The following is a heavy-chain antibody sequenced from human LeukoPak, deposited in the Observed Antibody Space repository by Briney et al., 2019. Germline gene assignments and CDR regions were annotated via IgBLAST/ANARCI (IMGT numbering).Heavy chain of an antibody. Sequence: PGGSLRLSCAASGLTFISHGFHWVRQAPGRGLEWLTFISLDGSRKSYADSVKGRFTFSRDDSKNTLYLEMNSLRAEDTATYYCARDRAVSWLDSWGLGTLVTVSS. D-gene: IGHD3-10*01. V-gene: IGHV3-33*05. CDR1: GLTFISHG. CDR3: ARDRAVSWLDS. J-gene: IGHJ5*01. CDR2: ISLDGSRK.